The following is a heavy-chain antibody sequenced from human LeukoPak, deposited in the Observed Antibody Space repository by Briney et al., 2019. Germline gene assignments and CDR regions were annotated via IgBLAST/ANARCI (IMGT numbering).Heavy chain of an antibody. Sequence: SETLSLTCAVYGGSFSGYYWSWIRQPPGKGLEWIGEINYSGSTNYNPSLKSRVTISVDTSKNQFSLKLSSVTAADTAVYYCAKGSSSDPAPYWYFDLWGRGTLVTVSS. CDR3: AKGSSSDPAPYWYFDL. J-gene: IGHJ2*01. CDR1: GGSFSGYY. V-gene: IGHV4-34*01. CDR2: INYSGST. D-gene: IGHD6-13*01.